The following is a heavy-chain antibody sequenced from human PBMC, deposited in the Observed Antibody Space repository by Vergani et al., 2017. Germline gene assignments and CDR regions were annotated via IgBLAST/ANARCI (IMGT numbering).Heavy chain of an antibody. CDR2: IRYDGSNK. Sequence: QVQLVESGGGVVQPGRSLRLSCAASGFTFSSYGMHWVRQAPGKGLEWVAFIRYDGSNKYYADSVKGRFTISRDNSKNTLYLQMNSLRAEDTAVYYCAKDQGWLQLLMGVIDYWGQGTLVTVSS. CDR3: AKDQGWLQLLMGVIDY. V-gene: IGHV3-30*02. D-gene: IGHD5-24*01. CDR1: GFTFSSYG. J-gene: IGHJ4*02.